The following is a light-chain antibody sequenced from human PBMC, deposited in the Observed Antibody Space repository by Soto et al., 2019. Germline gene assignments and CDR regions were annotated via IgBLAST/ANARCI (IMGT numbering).Light chain of an antibody. Sequence: EIVLTQSPATLSVSPGETATLSCRASQTIYTNLAWYQQKPDQAPRLLIYGASTRAATFPARFSGSGSATEFTLTISSLHSEDSAVYYCQHYNAWPPYAFGQGTKLEIK. CDR3: QHYNAWPPYA. J-gene: IGKJ2*01. V-gene: IGKV3-15*01. CDR1: QTIYTN. CDR2: GAS.